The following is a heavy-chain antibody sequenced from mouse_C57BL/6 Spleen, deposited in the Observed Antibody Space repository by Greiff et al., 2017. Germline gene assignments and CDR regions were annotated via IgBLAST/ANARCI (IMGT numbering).Heavy chain of an antibody. CDR2: IYPGDGDT. CDR3: ARGDSNYLYYAMDY. Sequence: VQLQQSGAELVKPGASVKISCKASGYAFSSYWMNWVKQRPGKGLEWIGQIYPGDGDTNYNGKFKGKATLTADKSSSTAYMQLSSLTSEDSAVYFCARGDSNYLYYAMDYWGQGTSVTVSS. V-gene: IGHV1-80*01. J-gene: IGHJ4*01. D-gene: IGHD2-5*01. CDR1: GYAFSSYW.